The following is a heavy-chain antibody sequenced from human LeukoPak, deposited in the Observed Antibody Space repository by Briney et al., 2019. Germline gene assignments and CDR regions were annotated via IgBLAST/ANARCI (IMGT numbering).Heavy chain of an antibody. D-gene: IGHD6-13*01. V-gene: IGHV1-2*02. CDR1: GYTFTGYY. CDR2: INPNSGGT. J-gene: IGHJ4*02. Sequence: GASVKVSCKASGYTFTGYYMHWVRQAPGQGLEWMGWINPNSGGTNYAQKFQGRVTMTRDTSISTAYMELSRLRSDDTAVYYCARGTSSWYLVPDSYFDYWGQGTLVTVSS. CDR3: ARGTSSWYLVPDSYFDY.